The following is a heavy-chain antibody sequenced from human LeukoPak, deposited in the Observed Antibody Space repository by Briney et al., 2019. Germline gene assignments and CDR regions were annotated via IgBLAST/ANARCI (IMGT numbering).Heavy chain of an antibody. J-gene: IGHJ5*02. CDR1: GYSFSGGYY. D-gene: IGHD6-13*01. Sequence: ASVKVSCKAFGYSFSGGYYTHWVRLAPGQGLEWIGWINPNTGGANYAQKFQGRVTMTRDKSISTAYMELSRLTSDDTAVYYCAREVGYSTSYYGRFDPWGQGTPVTVSS. V-gene: IGHV1-2*02. CDR3: AREVGYSTSYYGRFDP. CDR2: INPNTGGA.